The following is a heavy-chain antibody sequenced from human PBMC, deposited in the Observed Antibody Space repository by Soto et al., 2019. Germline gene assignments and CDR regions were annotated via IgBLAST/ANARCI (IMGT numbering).Heavy chain of an antibody. V-gene: IGHV4-39*01. D-gene: IGHD2-21*01. CDR2: FYYSGST. Sequence: SETLSLICTVSGGSISSSSYYWGWIRQPPGKGLEWIGSFYYSGSTYYNPSLRSRVTLSVGTSKNQFSLKVSSVTAADTAMYYCATWTLERLPSPGPFDYWGQGILVTVSS. CDR3: ATWTLERLPSPGPFDY. CDR1: GGSISSSSYY. J-gene: IGHJ4*02.